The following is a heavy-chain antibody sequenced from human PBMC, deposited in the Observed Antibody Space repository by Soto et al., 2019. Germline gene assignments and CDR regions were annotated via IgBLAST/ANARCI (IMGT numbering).Heavy chain of an antibody. D-gene: IGHD2-15*01. CDR1: GDSVSSGY. J-gene: IGHJ5*02. CDR2: MYFGGST. Sequence: PSETLSLTCTVSGDSVSSGYWSWIRQPPGKGLEWIGFMYFGGSTYYNPSLKSRVTISVDTSKNQFSLKLSSVTAADTAVYYCARHGQYCSGGSCYSGLYNWFDPWGQGTLVTVSS. CDR3: ARHGQYCSGGSCYSGLYNWFDP. V-gene: IGHV4-59*08.